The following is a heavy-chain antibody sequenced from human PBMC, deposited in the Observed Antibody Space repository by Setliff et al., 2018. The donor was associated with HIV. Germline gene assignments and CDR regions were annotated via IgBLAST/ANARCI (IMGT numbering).Heavy chain of an antibody. D-gene: IGHD3-22*01. V-gene: IGHV4-34*01. J-gene: IGHJ5*02. CDR3: ASRVYYYDSSGYLREEGFDP. CDR2: INHSGRT. CDR1: GGSFTNYF. Sequence: PSETLSLTCAVYGGSFTNYFCSWIRQSPGKGLEWIGEINHSGRTKYNPSLKSRVTISVDTSKNQFSLKLSSVTAADAAVYYCASRVYYYDSSGYLREEGFDPWGQGTQVTVSS.